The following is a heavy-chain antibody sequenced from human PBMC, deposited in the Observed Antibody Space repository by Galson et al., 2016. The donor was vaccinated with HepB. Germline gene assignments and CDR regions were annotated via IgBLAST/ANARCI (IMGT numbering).Heavy chain of an antibody. CDR3: ATAGYCRGGDCYSAYYHGVDV. CDR1: GDSISNFY. J-gene: IGHJ6*02. D-gene: IGHD2-15*01. CDR2: IYYTGTT. Sequence: ETLSLTCTVSGDSISNFYWSWIRQPPGKGLEWIGPIYYTGTTNYNPSLKSRVSITVDTSKSQLPLKVSSMPAADPAVYYCATAGYCRGGDCYSAYYHGVDVWGQGTTVTVSS. V-gene: IGHV4-59*01.